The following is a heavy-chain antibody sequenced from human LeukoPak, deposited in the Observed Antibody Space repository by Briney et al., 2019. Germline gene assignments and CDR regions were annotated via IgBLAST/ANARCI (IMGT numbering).Heavy chain of an antibody. Sequence: GRSLRLSCAVSGFTFCSYWMSWVRQAPGKGREGVANIKVDGSERNYVDSVKGRFTISRDNPKNSLYLQMNSLGAEDTAVYYCVIGGRFSDYWGQGTLVTVSS. D-gene: IGHD6-19*01. CDR1: GFTFCSYW. V-gene: IGHV3-7*01. J-gene: IGHJ4*02. CDR2: IKVDGSER. CDR3: VIGGRFSDY.